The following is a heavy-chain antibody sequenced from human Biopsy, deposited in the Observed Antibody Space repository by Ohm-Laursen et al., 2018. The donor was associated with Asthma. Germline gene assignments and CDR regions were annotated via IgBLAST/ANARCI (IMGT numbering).Heavy chain of an antibody. D-gene: IGHD2-15*01. J-gene: IGHJ4*02. CDR1: GDSFSNYA. CDR2: IHPHNGGT. CDR3: ARDPQVDATTSFDY. Sequence: AASVKVSCKASGDSFSNYAISWVRQAPGQGLEWMGRIHPHNGGTNYAQRFQGRVTMTRDTSISTAYMELSTLSSDDTALYYCARDPQVDATTSFDYWGPGTLITVSS. V-gene: IGHV1-2*06.